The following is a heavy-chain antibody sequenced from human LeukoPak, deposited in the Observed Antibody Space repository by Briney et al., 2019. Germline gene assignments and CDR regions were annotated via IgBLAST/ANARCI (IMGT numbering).Heavy chain of an antibody. CDR1: GGSISSSNW. CDR3: ASYYYDSSGSAIISGPYAFDI. V-gene: IGHV4-4*02. J-gene: IGHJ3*02. CDR2: IYHSGST. Sequence: SGTLSLTCAVSGGSISSSNWWSWVRQPPGKGLEWIGEIYHSGSTNYNPSLKSRVTISVDKSKNQFSLKLSSVTAADTAVYYCASYYYDSSGSAIISGPYAFDIWGQGTMVTVSS. D-gene: IGHD3-22*01.